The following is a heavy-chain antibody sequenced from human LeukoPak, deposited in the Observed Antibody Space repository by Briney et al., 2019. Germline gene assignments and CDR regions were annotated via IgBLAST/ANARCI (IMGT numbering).Heavy chain of an antibody. CDR3: ATTAATPRAFDI. CDR1: GYTLTELS. Sequence: ASVKVSCKVSGYTLTELSMHWVRQAPGKGLEWMGGFDPEDGETIYAQKFQGRVTMTEDTSTDTAYMELSSLRSEDTAVYYCATTAATPRAFDIWGQGTMVTVSS. D-gene: IGHD6-13*01. V-gene: IGHV1-24*01. CDR2: FDPEDGET. J-gene: IGHJ3*02.